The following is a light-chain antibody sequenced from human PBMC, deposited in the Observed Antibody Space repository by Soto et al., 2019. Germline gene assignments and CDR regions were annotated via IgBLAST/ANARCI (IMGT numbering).Light chain of an antibody. J-gene: IGLJ1*01. CDR2: EVS. V-gene: IGLV2-8*01. CDR3: SLYACSNIP. Sequence: QSALTQPPSASGSPGQSVTISCTGTSSDVGGYNYVSWYQQHPGKAPKLMIYEVSKRPSGVPDRFSGSKSGNTASLTVSGLQAEDEADYYCSLYACSNIPFGTGTKVTVL. CDR1: SSDVGGYNY.